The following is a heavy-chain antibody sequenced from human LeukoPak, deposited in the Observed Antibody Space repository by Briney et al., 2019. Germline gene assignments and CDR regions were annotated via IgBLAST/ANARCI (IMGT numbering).Heavy chain of an antibody. CDR3: ARQGYYDRSGYYS. Sequence: PGGSLRLSCAASGLTFSSYWMSWVRQAPGKGLECVASIKHDGSEKYYVDSLKGRITISRDNAKNSLFLQMNSLRAEDAAVYYCARQGYYDRSGYYSWGQGTLVTVSS. V-gene: IGHV3-7*01. CDR1: GLTFSSYW. CDR2: IKHDGSEK. D-gene: IGHD3-22*01. J-gene: IGHJ4*02.